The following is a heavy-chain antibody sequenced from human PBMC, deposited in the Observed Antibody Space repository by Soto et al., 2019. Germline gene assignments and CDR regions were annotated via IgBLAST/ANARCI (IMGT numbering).Heavy chain of an antibody. CDR1: GYTFISCG. D-gene: IGHD3-10*01. CDR2: ISPYKGNT. CDR3: ARDLDGSGSYYTDY. J-gene: IGHJ4*02. V-gene: IGHV1-18*01. Sequence: ASVKLSCKTSGYTFISCGISWVRQAPGQGLEWMGWISPYKGNTNYAQKLQDRVTMTTDTSTSTAYMELRSLRSDDTAVYYCARDLDGSGSYYTDYWGQGTLVTSPQ.